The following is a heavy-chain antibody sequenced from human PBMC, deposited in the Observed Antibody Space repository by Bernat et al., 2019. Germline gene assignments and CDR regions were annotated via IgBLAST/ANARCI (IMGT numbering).Heavy chain of an antibody. J-gene: IGHJ4*02. CDR1: GFTFSSYG. D-gene: IGHD3-9*01. CDR3: AKDVVLTGYYTVPPTDY. V-gene: IGHV3-30*18. CDR2: ISYDGSNK. Sequence: QVQLVESGGGVVQPGRSLRLSCAASGFTFSSYGMHWVRQAPGKGLEWVAVISYDGSNKYYADSVKGRFTISRDNSKNTLYLQMNSLRAEDTAVYYCAKDVVLTGYYTVPPTDYWGQGTLVTVSS.